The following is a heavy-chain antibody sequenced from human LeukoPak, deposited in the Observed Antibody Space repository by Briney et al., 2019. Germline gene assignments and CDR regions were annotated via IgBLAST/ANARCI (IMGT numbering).Heavy chain of an antibody. Sequence: PGGSLRLSCAASGFTFSSYSMNWVRQAPGKGLEWVSSISSSNNYINDGDSVKGRFTISRDNANNSLYLVMNSLRAEDTAVYYCARLPLTERRHFDYWGQGTLVTVSS. CDR3: ARLPLTERRHFDY. CDR1: GFTFSSYS. V-gene: IGHV3-21*04. D-gene: IGHD5-24*01. CDR2: ISSSNNYI. J-gene: IGHJ4*02.